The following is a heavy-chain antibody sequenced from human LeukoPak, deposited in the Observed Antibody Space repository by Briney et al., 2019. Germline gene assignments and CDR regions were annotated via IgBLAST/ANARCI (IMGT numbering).Heavy chain of an antibody. CDR2: MNPNSGNT. CDR1: GYTFTSYD. CDR3: ARERTDYYGSGSSHLDY. J-gene: IGHJ4*02. V-gene: IGHV1-8*03. D-gene: IGHD3-10*01. Sequence: ASVKVSCKASGYTFTSYDINWVRQATGQGLEWMGWMNPNSGNTGYAQKFQGRVTITRNTSISTAYMELSSLRSEDTAVYYCARERTDYYGSGSSHLDYWGQGTLVTVSS.